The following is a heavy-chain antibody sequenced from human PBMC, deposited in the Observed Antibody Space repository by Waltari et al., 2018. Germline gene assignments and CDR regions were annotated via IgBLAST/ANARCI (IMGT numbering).Heavy chain of an antibody. Sequence: EVHLVESGGGWVQPGDSVRLACAASGVIVSNTYMSWVRQPPGKGLEWVSVIYRGGETYYADSVKGRYTISSDNSKNTLDLQMNNVRAEDTAVYYCTSDHGLSLPLDWGQGTMVTVSS. CDR3: TSDHGLSLPLD. CDR1: GVIVSNTY. D-gene: IGHD2-2*01. CDR2: IYRGGET. V-gene: IGHV3-53*01. J-gene: IGHJ4*02.